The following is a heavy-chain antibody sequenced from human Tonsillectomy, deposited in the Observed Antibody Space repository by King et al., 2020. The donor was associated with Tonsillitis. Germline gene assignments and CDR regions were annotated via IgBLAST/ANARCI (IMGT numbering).Heavy chain of an antibody. D-gene: IGHD1-20*01. CDR1: GYSISSGYY. CDR3: ARVEITEPTNYFDF. J-gene: IGHJ4*02. CDR2: IYHSGST. Sequence: VQLQESGPGLVKPSETLSLTCTVSGYSISSGYYWGLIRQPPGKGLEWIGNIYHSGSTNYNPSLKSRVTISVDTSKNQFSLQLSSVTAADTAIYYCARVEITEPTNYFDFWGQGTLVTVSS. V-gene: IGHV4-38-2*02.